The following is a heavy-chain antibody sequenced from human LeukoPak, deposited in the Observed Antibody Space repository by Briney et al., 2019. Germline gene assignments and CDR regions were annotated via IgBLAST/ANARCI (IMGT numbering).Heavy chain of an antibody. CDR3: SRDPRVLDY. CDR2: ISSRSIYI. Sequence: GGSLRLSCAASVFTFSSYSMNWVRQAPGKGLEWVSSISSRSIYIDYADSLKGRFTISRDNAKKSLYLQINSLRAEDTAVYYCSRDPRVLDYWGQGTLVTVSS. J-gene: IGHJ4*02. V-gene: IGHV3-21*04. CDR1: VFTFSSYS.